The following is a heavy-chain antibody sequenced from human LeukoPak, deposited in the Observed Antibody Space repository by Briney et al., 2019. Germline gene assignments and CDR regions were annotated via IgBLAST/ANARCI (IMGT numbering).Heavy chain of an antibody. CDR3: ARGHHSDPFDY. CDR2: INHSGST. CDR1: GGSISSGGYY. Sequence: PSETLSLTCTVSGGSISSGGYYWSWIRQPPGKGLEWIGEINHSGSTNYNPSLKSRVTISVDTSKNQFSLKLSSVTAADTAVYYCARGHHSDPFDYWGQGTLVTVSS. J-gene: IGHJ4*02. V-gene: IGHV4-39*07.